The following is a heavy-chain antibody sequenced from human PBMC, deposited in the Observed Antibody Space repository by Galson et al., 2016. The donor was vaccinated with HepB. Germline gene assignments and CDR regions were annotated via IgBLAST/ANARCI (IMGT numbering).Heavy chain of an antibody. Sequence: SETLSLTCTVSGGSISNHYWSWIRQSPGKGLEWIGYFYYDGSTDYNPSLKSRVTMSLDTSKNQFSLTLTSVTAAGTAVYYCATARTIFGIIVGYDYWGQGARVTVSS. CDR3: ATARTIFGIIVGYDY. J-gene: IGHJ4*02. V-gene: IGHV4-59*11. CDR1: GGSISNHY. D-gene: IGHD3-3*01. CDR2: FYYDGST.